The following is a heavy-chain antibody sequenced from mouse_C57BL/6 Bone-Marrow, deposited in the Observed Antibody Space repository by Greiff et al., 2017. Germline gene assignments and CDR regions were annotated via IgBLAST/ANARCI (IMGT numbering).Heavy chain of an antibody. V-gene: IGHV1-80*01. CDR3: ARDDGNYDY. D-gene: IGHD2-1*01. CDR2: IYPGDGDT. J-gene: IGHJ2*01. CDR1: GYAFSSYW. Sequence: VQLQESGAELVKPGASVKISCKASGYAFSSYWMTWVKQRPGKGLEWIGQIYPGDGDTNYNGKFKGKATLTADKSSSTAYMQLSSLTSEDSAVYFCARDDGNYDYWGQGTTLTVSS.